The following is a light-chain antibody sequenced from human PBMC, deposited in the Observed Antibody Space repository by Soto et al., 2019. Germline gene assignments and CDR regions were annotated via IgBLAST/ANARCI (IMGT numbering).Light chain of an antibody. V-gene: IGLV2-14*01. J-gene: IGLJ2*01. CDR2: EVS. CDR3: SSCSTTTFEIL. CDR1: SSDVGGYNY. Sequence: QSVLAQPASVSGSPGQSITISCTGTSSDVGGYNYVSWYQQHPGKAPKLMIYEVSNRPSGVSNRFSGSKSGNTASLTISGLQAEDEADYYCSSCSTTTFEILFGGGTKVTVL.